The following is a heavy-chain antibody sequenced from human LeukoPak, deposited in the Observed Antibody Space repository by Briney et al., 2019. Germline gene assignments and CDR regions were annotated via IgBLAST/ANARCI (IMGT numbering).Heavy chain of an antibody. Sequence: PGGSLRLSCAASGFTFSSSAMSWVRQAPGKGLEWVSAISNNGGYTYYADSVQGRFTISRDSSKSTLCLQMNSLRAEDTAVYYCARVPPGSSCYLDGDYGMDVWGQGTTVTVSS. D-gene: IGHD3-22*01. CDR2: ISNNGGYT. CDR3: ARVPPGSSCYLDGDYGMDV. CDR1: GFTFSSSA. V-gene: IGHV3-23*01. J-gene: IGHJ6*02.